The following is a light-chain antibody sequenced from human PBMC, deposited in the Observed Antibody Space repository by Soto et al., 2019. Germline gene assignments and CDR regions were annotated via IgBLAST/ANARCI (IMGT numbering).Light chain of an antibody. J-gene: IGKJ1*01. Sequence: EIVLTPYPATLSLSPGERATLSCRASQSVSSYLAWYQQKPGQAPRLLIYDASNRATGIPARFSGSGSGTDFTLTISSLEPEDFAVYYCQQRSNWAGTFGQGTKVDIK. V-gene: IGKV3-11*01. CDR1: QSVSSY. CDR2: DAS. CDR3: QQRSNWAGT.